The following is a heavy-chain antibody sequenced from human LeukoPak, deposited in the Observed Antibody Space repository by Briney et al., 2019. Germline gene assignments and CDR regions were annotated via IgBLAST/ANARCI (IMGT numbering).Heavy chain of an antibody. D-gene: IGHD2-2*01. V-gene: IGHV1-69*13. CDR3: ARDGYQLLQGDYYYGMDV. CDR2: IIPIFGTA. J-gene: IGHJ6*04. CDR1: EGTFSSYA. Sequence: SVKVSCKASEGTFSSYAISWVRQAPGQGLEWMGGIIPIFGTANYAQKFQGRVTITADESTSTAYMELSSLRSEDTAVYYCARDGYQLLQGDYYYGMDVWGKGTTVTVSS.